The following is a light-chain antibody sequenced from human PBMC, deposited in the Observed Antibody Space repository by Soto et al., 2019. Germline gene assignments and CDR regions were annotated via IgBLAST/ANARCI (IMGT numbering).Light chain of an antibody. Sequence: DIQMTQSPSSLSASVGDRVTITCRASRSISSYLNWYQQKPGKAPKLLIYAASSLQSGVPSRFSGSGSGTDFTLTISSLQPEDFATYYCQQSYSTPPTFGSGTKVDIK. CDR1: RSISSY. J-gene: IGKJ3*01. CDR3: QQSYSTPPT. CDR2: AAS. V-gene: IGKV1-39*01.